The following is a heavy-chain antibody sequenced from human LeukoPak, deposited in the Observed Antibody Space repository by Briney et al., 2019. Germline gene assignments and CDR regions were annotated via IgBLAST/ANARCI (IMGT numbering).Heavy chain of an antibody. CDR1: GFTFSSYG. D-gene: IGHD3-9*01. J-gene: IGHJ4*02. V-gene: IGHV3-30*18. CDR3: AKDRGRDDILTGYYLDEADY. Sequence: PGRSLRLSCAASGFTFSSYGMHWVRQAPGKGLEWVAVISYDGSNKYYADSVKGRFTISRDNSKNTLYLQMNSLRAEDTAVYYCAKDRGRDDILTGYYLDEADYWGQGTLVTVSS. CDR2: ISYDGSNK.